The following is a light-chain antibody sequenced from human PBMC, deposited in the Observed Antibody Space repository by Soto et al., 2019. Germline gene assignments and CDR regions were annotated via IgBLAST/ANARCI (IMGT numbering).Light chain of an antibody. CDR3: SSYTSGSLRV. CDR2: EVS. CDR1: SSDVGGYNY. V-gene: IGLV2-14*01. Sequence: VLTQPASVSGSPGQSITISCTGTSSDVGGYNYVSWYQHHPGKAPKLLIYEVSYRPSGVSDRFSGSKSANTASLTISGLQAEDEADYYCSSYTSGSLRVFGTGTKSPS. J-gene: IGLJ1*01.